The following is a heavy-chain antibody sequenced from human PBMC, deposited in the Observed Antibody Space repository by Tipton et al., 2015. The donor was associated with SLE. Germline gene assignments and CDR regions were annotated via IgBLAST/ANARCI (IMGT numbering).Heavy chain of an antibody. J-gene: IGHJ4*02. Sequence: GEALGSHYWSWIRLTSGERLERIGYTHTSGSTNYNPSLKSRVSISVDTSKNQVSLKLTSVTAADTGVYYCARATNWNSAAYYFDLWGQGTLVTVSS. D-gene: IGHD1-1*01. CDR2: THTSGST. CDR1: GEALGSHY. V-gene: IGHV4-4*08. CDR3: ARATNWNSAAYYFDL.